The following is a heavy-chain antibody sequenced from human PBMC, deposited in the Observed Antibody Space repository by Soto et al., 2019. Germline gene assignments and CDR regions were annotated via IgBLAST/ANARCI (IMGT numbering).Heavy chain of an antibody. CDR2: IYYSGST. D-gene: IGHD6-13*01. V-gene: IGHV4-39*01. Sequence: QLQLQESGPGLVKPSETLSLTCTVSGGSISSSSYYWGWIRQPPGKGLEWIGSIYYSGSTYYNPSLKSRVTISVDASTNRFSLKLSSVTAADAAVYSCARLCYSSSWYALGDYYDGMDVWGQGTTVTVSS. CDR3: ARLCYSSSWYALGDYYDGMDV. J-gene: IGHJ6*02. CDR1: GGSISSSSYY.